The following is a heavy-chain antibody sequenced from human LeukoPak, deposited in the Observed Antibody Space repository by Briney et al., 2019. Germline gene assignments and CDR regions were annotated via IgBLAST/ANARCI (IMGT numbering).Heavy chain of an antibody. Sequence: ASVKVSCKASGYTFTSYGISWVRQAPGQGLEWMGWISAYNGNTNYAQKFQGRVTMTTDTSTSTAYMELRSLRSDDTAVYYCARGDGETGGVSYYGMDVWGQGTTVTVSS. J-gene: IGHJ6*02. CDR3: ARGDGETGGVSYYGMDV. CDR2: ISAYNGNT. V-gene: IGHV1-18*01. CDR1: GYTFTSYG. D-gene: IGHD1-26*01.